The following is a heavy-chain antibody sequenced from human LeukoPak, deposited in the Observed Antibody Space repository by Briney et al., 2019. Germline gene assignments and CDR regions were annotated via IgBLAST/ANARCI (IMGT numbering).Heavy chain of an antibody. J-gene: IGHJ6*02. D-gene: IGHD6-13*01. CDR2: IYPGDSDT. Sequence: GASLQISCKGSGYSFTSYWIGWVRRMPGKGLEWMGIIYPGDSDTRYSPSFQGQVTISADKSISTAYLQWSSLKASDTVMYYCARHTQGIAAAGTLPVSYYYGMDVWGQGTTVTVSS. CDR1: GYSFTSYW. CDR3: ARHTQGIAAAGTLPVSYYYGMDV. V-gene: IGHV5-51*01.